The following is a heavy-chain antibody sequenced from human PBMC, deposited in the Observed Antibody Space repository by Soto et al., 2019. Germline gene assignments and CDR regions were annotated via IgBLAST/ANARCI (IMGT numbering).Heavy chain of an antibody. CDR3: AKNKRRPLVATIFPAFDD. J-gene: IGHJ4*02. D-gene: IGHD5-12*01. CDR2: ISGSGGST. V-gene: IGHV3-23*01. Sequence: GGSLRLSCAASGFTFSSYAMSWVRQAPGKGLEWVSAISGSGGSTYYADSVKGRFTISRDNSKNTLYLQMNSLRAEDTAVYYCAKNKRRPLVATIFPAFDDRGQGTPVTVSS. CDR1: GFTFSSYA.